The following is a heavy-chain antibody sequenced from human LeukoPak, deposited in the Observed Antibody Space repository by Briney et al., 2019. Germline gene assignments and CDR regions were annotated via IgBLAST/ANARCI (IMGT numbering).Heavy chain of an antibody. D-gene: IGHD3-10*01. CDR2: IYYSGST. V-gene: IGHV4-59*11. J-gene: IGHJ4*02. CDR3: ARGAMVRGALFDY. CDR1: GGSLSSHY. Sequence: PSETLSLTCTVSGGSLSSHYWSWIRQPPGKGLEWIGYIYYSGSTDYNPFLKSRVTISLDTSKNQFSLKLSSVTAADTAVYYCARGAMVRGALFDYWGQGTLVTVSS.